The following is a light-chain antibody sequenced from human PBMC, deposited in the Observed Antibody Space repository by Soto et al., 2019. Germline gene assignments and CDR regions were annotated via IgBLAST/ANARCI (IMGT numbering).Light chain of an antibody. Sequence: DIQVTQSPSSVSASVGDRVTITCRVSQDIAGYLAWYQHKPGRAPELLIHAASSLQSGVPSRFSGSGSGTDFTLTINSLQPEDFATYYCQQAYSFPITFGQGTRPDI. J-gene: IGKJ5*01. V-gene: IGKV1D-12*01. CDR2: AAS. CDR3: QQAYSFPIT. CDR1: QDIAGY.